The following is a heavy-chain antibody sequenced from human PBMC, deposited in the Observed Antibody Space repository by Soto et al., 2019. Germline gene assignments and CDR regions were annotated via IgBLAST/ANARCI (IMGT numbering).Heavy chain of an antibody. CDR1: GFTFSSYA. CDR2: ISGSGGST. Sequence: GGSLRLSCAASGFTFSSYAMSWVRQAPGKGLEWVSAISGSGGSTYYADSVKGRFTISRDNSKNTLYLQMNSLRAEDTAVYYCARSYYYGSGSYIYYGMGVWPQGTPVSVSS. D-gene: IGHD3-10*01. V-gene: IGHV3-23*01. J-gene: IGHJ6*01. CDR3: ARSYYYGSGSYIYYGMGV.